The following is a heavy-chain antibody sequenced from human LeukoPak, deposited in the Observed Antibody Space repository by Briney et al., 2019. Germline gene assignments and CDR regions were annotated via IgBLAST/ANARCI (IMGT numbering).Heavy chain of an antibody. CDR3: ARSGGPGTYHQLRYNWFDP. J-gene: IGHJ5*02. CDR2: ITTISHYI. V-gene: IGHV3-21*01. D-gene: IGHD3-10*01. CDR1: GFTLSDYH. Sequence: PGGSLRLSCAASGFTLSDYHMNWVRQAPGKGLEWLSSITTISHYIYYAGAVRGRFTISRDNAKNSLYPQMNSLRGEDTAAYYCARSGGPGTYHQLRYNWFDPWGQGTLVTVSS.